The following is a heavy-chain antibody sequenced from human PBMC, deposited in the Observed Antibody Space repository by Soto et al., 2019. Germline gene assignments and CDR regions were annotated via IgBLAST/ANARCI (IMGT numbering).Heavy chain of an antibody. D-gene: IGHD3-10*01. J-gene: IGHJ2*01. CDR1: GFPFNTYA. V-gene: IGHV3-23*01. CDR2: ISYTGAST. CDR3: GKDPDNYGGSWYFDL. Sequence: EVQLLESGGGLVQPGGSLRLSCVASGFPFNTYAMSWVRQAPGKGLEWVSAISYTGASTYYADSVKGRFFISRDKSKGTGHLQMNGLRADDTALYFCGKDPDNYGGSWYFDLWGRGTLVTVSS.